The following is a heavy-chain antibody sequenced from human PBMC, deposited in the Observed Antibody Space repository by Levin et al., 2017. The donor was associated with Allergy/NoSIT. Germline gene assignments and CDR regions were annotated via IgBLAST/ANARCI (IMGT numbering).Heavy chain of an antibody. J-gene: IGHJ5*02. CDR2: ISAYNGNT. CDR3: ARGPKGIAVRFNWFDP. V-gene: IGHV1-18*01. CDR1: GYTFTSYG. Sequence: GASVKVSCKASGYTFTSYGISWVRQAPGQGLEWMGWISAYNGNTNYAQKLQGRVTMTTDTSTSTAYMELRSLRSDDTAVYYCARGPKGIAVRFNWFDPWGQGTLVTVSS. D-gene: IGHD6-19*01.